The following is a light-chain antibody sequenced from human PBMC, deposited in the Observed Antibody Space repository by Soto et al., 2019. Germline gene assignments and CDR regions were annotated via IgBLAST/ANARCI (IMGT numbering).Light chain of an antibody. CDR1: QSVSNN. Sequence: EMVMTQSPATLSVSAGERATLSCRASQSVSNNLAWYQQKPGQAPRLLIYAASTRATGIPARFSGSGSGTEFTLTISSLQPEDFATYYCQQSYSTPWTFGQGTKVEIK. J-gene: IGKJ1*01. CDR3: QQSYSTPWT. V-gene: IGKV3-15*01. CDR2: AAS.